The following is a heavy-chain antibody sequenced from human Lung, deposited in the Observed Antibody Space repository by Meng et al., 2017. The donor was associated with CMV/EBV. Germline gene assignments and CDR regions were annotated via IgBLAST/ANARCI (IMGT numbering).Heavy chain of an antibody. CDR3: ASTKISIFGVVTFETASYNWFAP. J-gene: IGHJ5*02. V-gene: IGHV4-61*01. D-gene: IGHD3-3*01. Sequence: GSLRLSCTVSGGSVSNSNYYWSWIRQPPGKGLEWIGYVYHSGGTNYNPSLKSRVTISVDTSKNQFSLRLRSVTAADTAVYYCASTKISIFGVVTFETASYNWFAPWGPGIXVNVAS. CDR1: GGSVSNSNYY. CDR2: VYHSGGT.